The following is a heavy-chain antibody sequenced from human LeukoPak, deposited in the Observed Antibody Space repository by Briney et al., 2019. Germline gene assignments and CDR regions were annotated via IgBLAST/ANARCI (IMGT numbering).Heavy chain of an antibody. CDR3: ARRGYDYAFDI. Sequence: PSETLSLTCAVYGGSFSGYYWSWIRQPPGKGLEWIGEINHSGSTNYNPSLKSRVTISVDTSKNQFSLKLSSVTAADTAVYYCARRGYDYAFDIWGQGTMVTVSS. J-gene: IGHJ3*02. V-gene: IGHV4-34*01. CDR2: INHSGST. CDR1: GGSFSGYY. D-gene: IGHD5-12*01.